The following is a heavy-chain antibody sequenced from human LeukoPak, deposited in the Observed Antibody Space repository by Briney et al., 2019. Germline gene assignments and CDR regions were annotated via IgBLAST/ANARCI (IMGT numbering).Heavy chain of an antibody. CDR2: ISYDGSNK. D-gene: IGHD4-17*01. J-gene: IGHJ4*02. CDR1: GFTVSSNY. CDR3: ARELPYGDYVFDY. V-gene: IGHV3-30-3*01. Sequence: GGSLRLSCAASGFTVSSNYMSWVRQAPGKGLEWVAVISYDGSNKYYADSVKGRFTISRDNSKNTLYLQMNSLRAEDTAVYYCARELPYGDYVFDYWGQGTLVTVSS.